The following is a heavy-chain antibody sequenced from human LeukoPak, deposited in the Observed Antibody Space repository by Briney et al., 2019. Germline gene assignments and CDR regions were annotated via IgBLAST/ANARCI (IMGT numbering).Heavy chain of an antibody. D-gene: IGHD6-6*01. CDR1: GFTFSSYA. V-gene: IGHV3-30*18. CDR3: AKMLNAGHAHAALDY. Sequence: GRSLRLSCAVSGFTFSSYAMHWVRQSPGKGLEWVAVISYDGSYKEYADSVKGRFTISRDNSKNTLYLQMNSLRAEDTAVYYCAKMLNAGHAHAALDYWGQGTLVTVSS. J-gene: IGHJ4*02. CDR2: ISYDGSYK.